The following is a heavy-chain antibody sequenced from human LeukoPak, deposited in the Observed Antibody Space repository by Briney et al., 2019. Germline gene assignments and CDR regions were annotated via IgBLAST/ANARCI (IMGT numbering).Heavy chain of an antibody. CDR2: IYYSGST. CDR3: ARSGYYYDSLDY. Sequence: PSETLSLTCAVSGGSISGYYYNWIRQPPGKGLEWIGYIYYSGSTNYNPSLKSRVTISVDTSKNQFSLNLSSVTAADTAVYYCARSGYYYDSLDYWGQGTLVTVSS. CDR1: GGSISGYY. V-gene: IGHV4-59*08. J-gene: IGHJ4*02. D-gene: IGHD3-22*01.